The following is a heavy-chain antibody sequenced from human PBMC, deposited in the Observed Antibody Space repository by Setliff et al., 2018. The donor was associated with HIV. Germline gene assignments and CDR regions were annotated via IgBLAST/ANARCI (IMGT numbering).Heavy chain of an antibody. Sequence: SETLSLTCTVSGDSVSNHSYYWSWIRQPPGKGLEWIGYIYYSGSTNYNPSLKSRVTISVDTSKNHFSLKLRSVTAADTAVYYCAQLGMVDDFDYWGQGTLVTVSS. J-gene: IGHJ4*02. CDR1: GDSVSNHSYY. CDR2: IYYSGST. V-gene: IGHV4-61*03. D-gene: IGHD1-1*01. CDR3: AQLGMVDDFDY.